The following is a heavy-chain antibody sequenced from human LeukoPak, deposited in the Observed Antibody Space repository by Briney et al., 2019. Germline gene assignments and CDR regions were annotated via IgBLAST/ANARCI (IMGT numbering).Heavy chain of an antibody. D-gene: IGHD3-22*01. Sequence: GESLKISCKGSGYSFTSYWIGWVRQMPGKGLEWMGIIYPGDSDTRYSPSFQGQVTISADKSTSTAYLQWSSLKASDTAMYYCARQTYDSSGDDAFDIWGQGTMVTVSS. V-gene: IGHV5-51*01. J-gene: IGHJ3*02. CDR2: IYPGDSDT. CDR3: ARQTYDSSGDDAFDI. CDR1: GYSFTSYW.